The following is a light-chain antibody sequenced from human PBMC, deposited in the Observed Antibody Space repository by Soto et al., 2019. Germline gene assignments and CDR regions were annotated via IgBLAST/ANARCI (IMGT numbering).Light chain of an antibody. CDR3: SSYADSNNLV. Sequence: QSALTQPPSASGSPGQSVTISCAGTSSDVGGYNSVSWYQQHPGKAPKLMIYEVNKRPLGVPDRFSGSKSGNTASLTVSGLQAEDEADYYCSSYADSNNLVFGGGTKLTVL. CDR1: SSDVGGYNS. V-gene: IGLV2-8*01. J-gene: IGLJ3*02. CDR2: EVN.